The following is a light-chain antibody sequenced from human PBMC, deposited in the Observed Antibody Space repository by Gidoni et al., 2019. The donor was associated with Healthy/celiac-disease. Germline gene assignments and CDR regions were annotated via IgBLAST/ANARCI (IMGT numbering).Light chain of an antibody. CDR1: QSVRSN. Sequence: EIVMTQSPATLSVSPGERATLSCRASQSVRSNLAWYQQKPGQAPRLLIYGASTRATGIPARFSGSVSVTEFTLTFSSLQSEDFAVYCCLQYNNWPYTFGQGTRLKIK. V-gene: IGKV3-15*01. CDR2: GAS. CDR3: LQYNNWPYT. J-gene: IGKJ2*01.